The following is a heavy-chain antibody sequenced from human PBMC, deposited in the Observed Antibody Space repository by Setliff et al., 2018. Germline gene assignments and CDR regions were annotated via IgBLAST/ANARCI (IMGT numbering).Heavy chain of an antibody. V-gene: IGHV3-7*01. D-gene: IGHD2-2*01. J-gene: IGHJ4*02. CDR1: GFTFSSYW. Sequence: GGSLRLSCAASGFTFSSYWMSWVRQAPGKGLEWVANIKQDGSEKYYVDSVKGRFTISRDNAKNSPYLQMNSLRAEDTAVYYCASYCSSTSCPFDYWGQGTLVTVSS. CDR2: IKQDGSEK. CDR3: ASYCSSTSCPFDY.